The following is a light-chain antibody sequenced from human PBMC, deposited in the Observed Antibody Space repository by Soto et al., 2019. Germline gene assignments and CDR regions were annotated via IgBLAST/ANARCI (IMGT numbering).Light chain of an antibody. Sequence: EIVLTQSPATLSLSPGERATLSCRASQSLINFLAWYQQKPGQAPRLLIYGAFNRATGIPARFSGSGSGTDFTLTISSLEPEDSAVYYCQQRNVWPPVTFGQGTRLEIK. V-gene: IGKV3-11*01. CDR2: GAF. CDR1: QSLINF. J-gene: IGKJ5*01. CDR3: QQRNVWPPVT.